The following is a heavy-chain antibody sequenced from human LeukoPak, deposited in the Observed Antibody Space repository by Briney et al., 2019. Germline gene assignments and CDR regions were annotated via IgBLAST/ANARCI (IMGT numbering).Heavy chain of an antibody. CDR2: IRTKASNYAT. V-gene: IGHV3-73*01. Sequence: GGSLTLSCAASGFTLSGSAMQWVRQAPGKGLEWVGRIRTKASNYATAYGAAVQGRFLISREDSKNMAFLQMNGLKTEDTAVYYCVRRFSGSYYYGRWGQGTLVTVSS. CDR3: VRRFSGSYYYGR. J-gene: IGHJ4*02. CDR1: GFTLSGSA. D-gene: IGHD1-26*01.